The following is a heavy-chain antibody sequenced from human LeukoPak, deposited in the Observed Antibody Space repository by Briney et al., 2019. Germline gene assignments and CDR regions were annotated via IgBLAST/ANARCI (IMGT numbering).Heavy chain of an antibody. Sequence: EASVKVSCKASGYTFTGYYMHWVRQAPGQGLEWMGWINPNSGGTNYAQKFQGRVTMTRDTSISTAYMELSRLRSDDTAVYYCATSDPDSGYDYFDYWGQGTLVTVSS. CDR2: INPNSGGT. CDR3: ATSDPDSGYDYFDY. D-gene: IGHD5-12*01. V-gene: IGHV1-2*02. J-gene: IGHJ4*02. CDR1: GYTFTGYY.